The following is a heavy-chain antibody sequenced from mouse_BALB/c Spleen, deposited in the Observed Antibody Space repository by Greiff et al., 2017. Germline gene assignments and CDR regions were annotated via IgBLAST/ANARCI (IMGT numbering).Heavy chain of an antibody. Sequence: EVKLMESGAGLVQPGGSLRLSCATSGYTFTDYYMSWVRQSPGKALEWKGFIRNKANGYTTEYSASVKGRYTISRDNFQSILYLLVNTLRAEASASYSCSRCKGGTGDAMDYWGQGTSVTVSS. CDR3: SRCKGGTGDAMDY. V-gene: IGHV7-3*02. CDR2: IRNKANGYTT. CDR1: GYTFTDYY. D-gene: IGHD4-1*01. J-gene: IGHJ4*01.